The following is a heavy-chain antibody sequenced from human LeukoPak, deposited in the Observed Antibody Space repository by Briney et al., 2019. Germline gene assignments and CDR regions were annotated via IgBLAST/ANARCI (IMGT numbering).Heavy chain of an antibody. CDR3: ARDPSNTSGWNIYCDY. CDR2: LSAYNGDT. CDR1: GSTFTKYG. J-gene: IGHJ4*02. Sequence: ASVQVSCKASGSTFTKYGFSWVRPAPGQGLDWMGWLSAYNGDTKYAQKFQGRVTMTTDSSRSTAYMELRSLRPDDTAVFYCARDPSNTSGWNIYCDYWGQGTLVTVSS. V-gene: IGHV1-18*01. D-gene: IGHD6-19*01.